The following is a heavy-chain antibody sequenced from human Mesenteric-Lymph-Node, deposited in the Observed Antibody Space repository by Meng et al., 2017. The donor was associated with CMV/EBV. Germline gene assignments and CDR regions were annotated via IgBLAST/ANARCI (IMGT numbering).Heavy chain of an antibody. D-gene: IGHD3-3*01. Sequence: GESLKISCVGSGFTFRNYWMSWFRQAPGSGLQHVANIKEDGSETYYVDSVQGRFTISRDNAKNSLYLQMSSLTTEDTAVYYCARERATYYDFWRDYWGQGTLVTVSS. V-gene: IGHV3-7*01. CDR3: ARERATYYDFWRDY. J-gene: IGHJ4*02. CDR1: GFTFRNYW. CDR2: IKEDGSET.